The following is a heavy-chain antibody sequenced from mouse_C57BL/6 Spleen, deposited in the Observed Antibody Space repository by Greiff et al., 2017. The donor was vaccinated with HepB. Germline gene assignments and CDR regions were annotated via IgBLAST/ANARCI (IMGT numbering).Heavy chain of an antibody. V-gene: IGHV1-50*01. Sequence: QVQLKQPGAELVKPGASVKLSCKASGYTFTSYWMQWVKQRPGQGLEWIGKIDPSDTYTNYNQKFKGKATLTVDTSSSTAYMQLSSLTSEDSAVYYCARETGSPYFDYWGQGTTLTVSS. CDR2: IDPSDTYT. CDR1: GYTFTSYW. J-gene: IGHJ2*01. CDR3: ARETGSPYFDY. D-gene: IGHD4-1*01.